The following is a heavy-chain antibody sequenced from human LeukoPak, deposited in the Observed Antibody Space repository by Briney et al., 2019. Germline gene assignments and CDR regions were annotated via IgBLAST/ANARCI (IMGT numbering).Heavy chain of an antibody. D-gene: IGHD6-19*01. Sequence: SETLSLTCAVYGGSFSGYYWSWIRQPPGKGLEWIGEINHSGSTNYNPSLKSRVTISVDTSKNQFSLQLNSVTPEDTAVYYCARVQATSGWFDWGQGTLVTVSS. CDR2: INHSGST. J-gene: IGHJ4*02. CDR3: ARVQATSGWFD. V-gene: IGHV4-34*01. CDR1: GGSFSGYY.